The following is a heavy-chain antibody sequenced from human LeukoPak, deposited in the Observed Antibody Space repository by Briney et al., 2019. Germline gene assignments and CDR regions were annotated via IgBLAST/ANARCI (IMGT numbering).Heavy chain of an antibody. CDR3: ARDPIMVRGVRNWFDP. CDR2: IYHSGST. J-gene: IGHJ5*02. Sequence: SETLSLTCTVSGYSISSGYYWGWIRQPPGKGLEWIGSIYHSGSTYYNPSLKSRVIISVDTSKNQFSLKVSSVAAADTAVYYCARDPIMVRGVRNWFDPWGQGALVTVSS. CDR1: GYSISSGYY. V-gene: IGHV4-38-2*02. D-gene: IGHD3-10*01.